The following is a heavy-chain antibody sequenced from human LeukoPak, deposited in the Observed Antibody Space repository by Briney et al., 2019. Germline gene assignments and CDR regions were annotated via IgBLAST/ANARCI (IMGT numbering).Heavy chain of an antibody. CDR3: TRGASTFDY. CDR1: GGSISSYY. J-gene: IGHJ4*02. Sequence: SETLSLACTVSGGSISSYYWSWIRQPPGKGLEWIGYIYYSGSTNYNPSLKSRVTISVNTSKNQFSLKLSSVTAADTAVYYCTRGASTFDYWGQGTLVTVSS. CDR2: IYYSGST. V-gene: IGHV4-59*01.